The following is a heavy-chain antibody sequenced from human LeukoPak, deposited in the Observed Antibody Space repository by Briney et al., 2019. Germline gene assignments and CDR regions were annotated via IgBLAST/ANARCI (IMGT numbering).Heavy chain of an antibody. J-gene: IGHJ4*02. Sequence: PGGSLRLSCAASGFTVPDNYMNWVRQSSGKGLEWVSVIYGGGDTNYADSVKGRFTISRDNSKNTLYLQMNSLRAEDTAVYYCARWAPMGFDYWGQGTLVTVSS. CDR1: GFTVPDNY. V-gene: IGHV3-53*05. D-gene: IGHD1-26*01. CDR2: IYGGGDT. CDR3: ARWAPMGFDY.